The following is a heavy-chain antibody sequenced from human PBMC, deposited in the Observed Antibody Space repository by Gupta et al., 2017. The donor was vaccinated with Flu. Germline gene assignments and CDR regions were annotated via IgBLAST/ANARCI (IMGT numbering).Heavy chain of an antibody. J-gene: IGHJ1*01. Sequence: QVRLEQWGAGLLKTSETLSLTCGDYGVSFSGYHWSWIRKSPGNGLEGIGETSHTGITKYNPSLECRLTISVDASNNQFSLKLRDVTAADTAVYYCARVGGNFLRRVPYFQHWGQGTLVTVSS. CDR3: ARVGGNFLRRVPYFQH. V-gene: IGHV4-34*01. CDR1: GVSFSGYH. CDR2: TSHTGIT. D-gene: IGHD3-16*01.